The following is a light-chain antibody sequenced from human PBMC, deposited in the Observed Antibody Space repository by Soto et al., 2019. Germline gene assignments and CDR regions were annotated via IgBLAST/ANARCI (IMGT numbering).Light chain of an antibody. V-gene: IGKV3-20*01. CDR1: QSVPKNY. CDR2: DVS. CDR3: QQYATAPLS. J-gene: IGKJ4*02. Sequence: EVVLTQSAGTLSSSPGEGATLSCRASQSVPKNYLGWYKQKTGQAPRLLIYDVSNRATDAQDRFSGSGSETDFTLTISGLEPEDSAVYYRQQYATAPLSFGGGTKREI.